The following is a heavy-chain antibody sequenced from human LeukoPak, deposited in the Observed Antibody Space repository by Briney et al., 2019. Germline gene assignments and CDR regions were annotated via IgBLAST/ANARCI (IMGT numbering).Heavy chain of an antibody. J-gene: IGHJ4*02. V-gene: IGHV4-30-4*01. D-gene: IGHD3-10*01. CDR3: ARWFYYGSGRRQFDY. CDR1: GDSISSGDYY. CDR2: IYYSGST. Sequence: SETLSLTCSVSGDSISSGDYYCNWIRQPPGKGLEWIGYIYYSGSTSDNPSLKSRVSISMETSKNQISLKLSSVTAADTAVYYCARWFYYGSGRRQFDYWGQGALVTVSS.